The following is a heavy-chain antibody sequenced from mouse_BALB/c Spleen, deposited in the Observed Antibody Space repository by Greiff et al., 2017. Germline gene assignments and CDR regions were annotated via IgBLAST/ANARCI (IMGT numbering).Heavy chain of an antibody. J-gene: IGHJ3*01. CDR1: GYSITSDYA. CDR2: ISYSGST. V-gene: IGHV3-2*02. Sequence: EVHLVESGPGLVKPSQSLSLTCTVTGYSITSDYAWNWIRQFPGNKLEWTGYISYSGSTSYNPSLKSRISITRDTSKNQFFLQLNSVTTEDTATYYCAGDDYDWFAYWGQGTLVTVSA. D-gene: IGHD2-4*01. CDR3: AGDDYDWFAY.